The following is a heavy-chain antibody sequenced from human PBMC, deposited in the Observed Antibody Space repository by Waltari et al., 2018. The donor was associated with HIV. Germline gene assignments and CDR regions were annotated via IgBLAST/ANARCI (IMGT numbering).Heavy chain of an antibody. Sequence: EVQLVESGGGLVQPGGSLRLSCAASGFTCSSYWMHWVRQAPGKGLVWVSRCNSDGISTNYADSVKGRFTISRDNAKNTLYLQMNSLRAEDTAVYYCARGVGDFDYWGQGTLVTVSS. CDR2: CNSDGIST. CDR1: GFTCSSYW. CDR3: ARGVGDFDY. J-gene: IGHJ4*02. V-gene: IGHV3-74*01. D-gene: IGHD1-26*01.